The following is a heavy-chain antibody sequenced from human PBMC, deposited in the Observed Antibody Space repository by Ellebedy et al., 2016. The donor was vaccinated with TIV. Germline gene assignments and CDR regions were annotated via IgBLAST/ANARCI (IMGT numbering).Heavy chain of an antibody. V-gene: IGHV3-21*04. Sequence: PGGSLRLSCAASGFTFSSYSMNWVRQAPGKGLEWVSSISISSSYIYYADSVKGRFTISRDNAKNSLSLQMNSLRAEDTAVYYSTKQRPSASMDVWGQGTTVTVSS. CDR2: ISISSSYI. CDR1: GFTFSSYS. J-gene: IGHJ6*02. D-gene: IGHD6-25*01. CDR3: TKQRPSASMDV.